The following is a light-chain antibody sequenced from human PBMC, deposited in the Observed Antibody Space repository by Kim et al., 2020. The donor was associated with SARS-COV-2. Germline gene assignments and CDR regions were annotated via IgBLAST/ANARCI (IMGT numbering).Light chain of an antibody. CDR1: QSLSSY. CDR3: QQRSNWPPIT. Sequence: EIVLTRSPATLSLSPGERATLSCRASQSLSSYLAWYQQKPGQAPRLLIYDASNRATGIPARFSGSGSGTDFTLTISSLEPEDFAVYYCQQRSNWPPITFGQGTRLEIK. J-gene: IGKJ5*01. CDR2: DAS. V-gene: IGKV3-11*01.